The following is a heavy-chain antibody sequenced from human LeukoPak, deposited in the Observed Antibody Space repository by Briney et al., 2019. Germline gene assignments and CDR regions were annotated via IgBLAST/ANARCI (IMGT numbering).Heavy chain of an antibody. CDR1: GFTFSSYS. CDR3: ARPYSGSYG. V-gene: IGHV3-48*01. CDR2: ISSSSSTI. Sequence: PGGSLRLSCAASGFTFSSYSMNWVRQAPGKGLEWVSYISSSSSTIYYADSVKVRFTISRDNAKNSLYLQTNSLRAEDTAVYYCARPYSGSYGWGQGTLVTVSS. D-gene: IGHD1-26*01. J-gene: IGHJ4*02.